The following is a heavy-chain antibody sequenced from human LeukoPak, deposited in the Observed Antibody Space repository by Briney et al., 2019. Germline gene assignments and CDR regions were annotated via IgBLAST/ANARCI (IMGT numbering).Heavy chain of an antibody. V-gene: IGHV3-43D*04. CDR2: ISWDGGST. CDR3: AKDLYSSSYYYYYGMDV. J-gene: IGHJ6*04. Sequence: GGSLRLFCAASGYTFDDYAMHWVRQAPGKGLEWGSVISWDGGSTYYADSVKGRFTISRDNSKNSLYLQMNSLRAEDSALYYCAKDLYSSSYYYYYGMDVWGKGTTVTVSS. D-gene: IGHD6-13*01. CDR1: GYTFDDYA.